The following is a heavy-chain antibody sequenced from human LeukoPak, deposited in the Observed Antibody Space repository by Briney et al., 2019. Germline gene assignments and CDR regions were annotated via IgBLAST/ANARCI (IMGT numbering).Heavy chain of an antibody. Sequence: PGGSLRLSCAASGFTVSSNYMNWVRQAPGKGLEWVSVIYSGGTTYYAGSVKGRFTISRDNSKNTLYLQMNSLRAEDTAVYYCARGYSYGYARYFDYWGQGTLVTVSS. CDR2: IYSGGTT. CDR1: GFTVSSNY. CDR3: ARGYSYGYARYFDY. V-gene: IGHV3-66*01. D-gene: IGHD5-18*01. J-gene: IGHJ4*02.